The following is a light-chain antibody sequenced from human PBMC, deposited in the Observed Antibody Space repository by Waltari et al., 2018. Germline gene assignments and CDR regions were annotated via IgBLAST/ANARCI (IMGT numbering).Light chain of an antibody. CDR3: SSYAGADYHYV. V-gene: IGLV2-8*01. Sequence: QSALTQPPSASGSPGQSVTISCTGTSNDVGGYNCVSWYQQHPGKVPKHTIYGVTKRPSGVPDRFSGSKSGNTASLTISGLQAEDEADYYCSSYAGADYHYVFGTGTKVTVL. J-gene: IGLJ1*01. CDR2: GVT. CDR1: SNDVGGYNC.